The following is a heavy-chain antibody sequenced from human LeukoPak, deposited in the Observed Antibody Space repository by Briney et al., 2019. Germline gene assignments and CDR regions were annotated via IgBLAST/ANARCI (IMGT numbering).Heavy chain of an antibody. D-gene: IGHD2-8*02. CDR1: GFSFNTYA. J-gene: IGHJ6*03. CDR2: ISNDGSQK. Sequence: GGSLRLSCAGSGFSFNTYAIHWVRQAPGKGLEWVAGISNDGSQKYYADSVKGRFTISRENHMNTLYRQMTSLRPEDTAIYYCAKDTGGFYFYYLDVWGKGTTAIVAS. CDR3: AKDTGGFYFYYLDV. V-gene: IGHV3-30*18.